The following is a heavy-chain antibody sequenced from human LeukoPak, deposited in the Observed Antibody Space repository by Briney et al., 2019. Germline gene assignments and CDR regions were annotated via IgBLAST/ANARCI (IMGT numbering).Heavy chain of an antibody. Sequence: PGRSLRLSCVASGFTFSTYGMHWVRQAPGKGLEWVAVVWSDGGSQYCAGSVKDRFTISRDNSKNTLYLQMNNLRAEDTAVYYCARRRDACSGNSCYSFDFWGQGTLVTVSS. CDR3: ARRRDACSGNSCYSFDF. CDR1: GFTFSTYG. D-gene: IGHD2-15*01. J-gene: IGHJ4*02. CDR2: VWSDGGSQ. V-gene: IGHV3-33*08.